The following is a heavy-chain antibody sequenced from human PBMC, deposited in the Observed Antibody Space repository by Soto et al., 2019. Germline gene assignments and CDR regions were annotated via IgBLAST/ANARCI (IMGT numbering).Heavy chain of an antibody. D-gene: IGHD3-3*01. CDR3: ARESITIFEVVTDYYGLDV. CDR2: INQSGST. Sequence: ETLSLTCAVYGVSFRGYYWSWIRQPPGKGLEWVGEINQSGSTNYNPSLKSRVTISVDTSKNQFSLKLSSVTAADTAVYYCARESITIFEVVTDYYGLDVWGQGTKVTVYS. J-gene: IGHJ6*02. V-gene: IGHV4-34*01. CDR1: GVSFRGYY.